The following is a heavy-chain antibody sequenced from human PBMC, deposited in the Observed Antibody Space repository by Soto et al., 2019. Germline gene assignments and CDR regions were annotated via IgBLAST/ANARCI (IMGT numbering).Heavy chain of an antibody. CDR3: ARDRDNSNWPNFDS. CDR1: GDTFSIYT. Sequence: QVQLVQSGSEVKKPGSSVRVSCKTSGDTFSIYTISWVRQAPGQGLECMGRVLPFLDITSYSQRFQGRVTITADRSTTTAYMELTSLRSEDTAVYYCARDRDNSNWPNFDSWGQGTLVTVSS. J-gene: IGHJ4*02. D-gene: IGHD6-13*01. CDR2: VLPFLDIT. V-gene: IGHV1-69*02.